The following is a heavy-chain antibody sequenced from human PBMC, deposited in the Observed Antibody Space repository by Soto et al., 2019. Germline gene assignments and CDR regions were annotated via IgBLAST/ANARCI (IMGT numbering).Heavy chain of an antibody. Sequence: GASVKVPCKASGYTFTGYYMHWVRQAPGQGLEWMGWINPNSGGTNYAQKFQGWVTMTRDTSISTAYMELSRLRSDDTAVYYCARAYSSGWYHFDYWGQGTLVTVSS. D-gene: IGHD6-19*01. CDR2: INPNSGGT. CDR3: ARAYSSGWYHFDY. J-gene: IGHJ4*02. CDR1: GYTFTGYY. V-gene: IGHV1-2*04.